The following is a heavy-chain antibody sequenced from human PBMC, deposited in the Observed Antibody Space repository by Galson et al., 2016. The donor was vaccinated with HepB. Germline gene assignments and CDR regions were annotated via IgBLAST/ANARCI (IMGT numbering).Heavy chain of an antibody. Sequence: SLRLSCAASGFTFSSYVMHWVRQATGKGLEWVSAIGIAGDTYYPGSVKGRFTISRENAENSLYLQMNSLRAGDTAVYYCARVLSPGINYGRTGLDVWGKGTTVTVSS. V-gene: IGHV3-13*01. D-gene: IGHD4-17*01. CDR3: ARVLSPGINYGRTGLDV. CDR1: GFTFSSYV. CDR2: IGIAGDT. J-gene: IGHJ6*04.